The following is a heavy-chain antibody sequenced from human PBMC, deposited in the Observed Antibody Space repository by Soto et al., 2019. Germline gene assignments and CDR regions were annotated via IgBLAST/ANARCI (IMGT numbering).Heavy chain of an antibody. D-gene: IGHD4-17*01. V-gene: IGHV3-21*01. Sequence: EVQLVESGGGLVKPGGSLRLSCAASGFTFSSYSMNWVRQAPGKGLEWVSSISSSSSYIYYADSVKGRFTISRDNAKNSLYMKMNRLRAEDTAVYYCASMVIEVNTRRFWYFDLWGRGTLVTVSS. J-gene: IGHJ2*01. CDR2: ISSSSSYI. CDR3: ASMVIEVNTRRFWYFDL. CDR1: GFTFSSYS.